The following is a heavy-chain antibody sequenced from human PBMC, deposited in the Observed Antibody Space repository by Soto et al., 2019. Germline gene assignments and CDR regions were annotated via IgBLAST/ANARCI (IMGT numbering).Heavy chain of an antibody. CDR1: GYNFTSYW. CDR3: ARLLYYDSSGYACYYGMDV. V-gene: IGHV5-51*01. Sequence: GASPKISCKGSGYNFTSYWIGRVRQMPGKGLEWMGIIYPCDSDTRYSPSFQGQVTISADKSISTAYLQWSSLKASDTAMYFCARLLYYDSSGYACYYGMDVWGQGTTVTVSS. D-gene: IGHD3-22*01. J-gene: IGHJ6*02. CDR2: IYPCDSDT.